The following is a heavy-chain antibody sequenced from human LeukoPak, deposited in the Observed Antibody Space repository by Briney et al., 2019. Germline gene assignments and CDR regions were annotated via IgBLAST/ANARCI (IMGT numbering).Heavy chain of an antibody. CDR2: ISGSGGST. Sequence: GSLRLSCAASGFTFSSYAMSWVRQAPGKGLEWVSAISGSGGSTYYADSVKGRFTISRDNSKNTLYLQMNSLRAEDTAVYYCAKVVYYDSSITRYFDYWGQGTLVTVSS. J-gene: IGHJ4*02. V-gene: IGHV3-23*01. CDR1: GFTFSSYA. CDR3: AKVVYYDSSITRYFDY. D-gene: IGHD3-22*01.